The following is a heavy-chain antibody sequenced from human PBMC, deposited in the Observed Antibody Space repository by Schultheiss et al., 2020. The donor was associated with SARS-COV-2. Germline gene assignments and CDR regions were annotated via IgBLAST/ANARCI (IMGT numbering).Heavy chain of an antibody. V-gene: IGHV4-34*01. CDR3: ARTQDV. Sequence: SETLSLTCAVYGGSFSGYYWSWIRQPPGKGLEWIGEINHSGSTNYNPSLKSRVTISVDSSKSQFSLYLTSVTAADTAVYFCARTQDVWGQGTTVTVSS. CDR2: INHSGST. CDR1: GGSFSGYY. J-gene: IGHJ6*02.